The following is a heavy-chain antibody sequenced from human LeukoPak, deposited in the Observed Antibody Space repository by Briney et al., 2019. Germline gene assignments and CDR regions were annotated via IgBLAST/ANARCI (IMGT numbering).Heavy chain of an antibody. D-gene: IGHD3-9*01. CDR3: ARGRTRVLRYFDWLFPGVYFDY. V-gene: IGHV4-59*08. Sequence: SETLSLTCTVSGGSISSYYWSWIRQPPGKGLEWIGYIYYSGSTYYNPSLESRVTISIDTSKNHFSPKLSSVTAADTSVYYCARGRTRVLRYFDWLFPGVYFDYWGQGTLVTVSS. CDR2: IYYSGST. CDR1: GGSISSYY. J-gene: IGHJ4*02.